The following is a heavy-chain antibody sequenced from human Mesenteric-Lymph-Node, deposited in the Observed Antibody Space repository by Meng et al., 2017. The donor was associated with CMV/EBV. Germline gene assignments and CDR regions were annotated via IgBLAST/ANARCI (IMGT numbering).Heavy chain of an antibody. V-gene: IGHV3-23*01. J-gene: IGHJ4*01. CDR2: ISGSGYGS. Sequence: CAGSGFTFSSNAMSWLRQAPEKGLEWVSTISGSGYGSYYADSVKGRFTISGDNSKNTLYLQMSSLRAEDTAVYYCAKSYDILTGFDYWGHGTLVTVSS. CDR1: GFTFSSNA. D-gene: IGHD3-9*01. CDR3: AKSYDILTGFDY.